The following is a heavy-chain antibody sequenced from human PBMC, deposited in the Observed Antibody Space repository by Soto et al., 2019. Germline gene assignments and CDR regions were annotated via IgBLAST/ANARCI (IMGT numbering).Heavy chain of an antibody. V-gene: IGHV1-69*01. CDR2: LIPNFDTP. CDR1: GGTFNNYA. Sequence: QVQLVQSGAEVKKPGSSVKVSCKTSGGTFNNYAISWVRQAPGQGLEWMGGLIPNFDTPNYAQKFQDRLTTIEDESTSTISMELRSLRSDDTAVYYCAVAIFREILIFESSGMHVWGQGTKVTVSS. J-gene: IGHJ6*02. D-gene: IGHD3-3*01. CDR3: AVAIFREILIFESSGMHV.